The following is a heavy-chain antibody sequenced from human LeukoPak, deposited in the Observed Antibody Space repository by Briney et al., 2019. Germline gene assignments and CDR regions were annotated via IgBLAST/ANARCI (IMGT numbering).Heavy chain of an antibody. V-gene: IGHV3-23*01. D-gene: IGHD6-13*01. CDR1: GFTLSSYA. CDR2: ISGSGGST. CDR3: AKLGGYSSSWSYYYYYYMDV. J-gene: IGHJ6*03. Sequence: GGSLRLSCAASGFTLSSYAMSWVRQAPGKGLEWVSAISGSGGSTYYADSVKGRFTISRDNSKNTLYLQMNSLRAEDTAVYYCAKLGGYSSSWSYYYYYYMDVWGKGTTVTVSS.